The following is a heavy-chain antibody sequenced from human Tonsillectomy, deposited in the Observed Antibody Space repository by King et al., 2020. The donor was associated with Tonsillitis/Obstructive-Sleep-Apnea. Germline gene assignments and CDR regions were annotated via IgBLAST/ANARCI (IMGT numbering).Heavy chain of an antibody. V-gene: IGHV3-30*04. CDR3: ARHLGNDSGYWYNYCYGMDV. CDR2: ISHDGTNK. D-gene: IGHD1-1*01. Sequence: VQLVESGGGVVQPGRSLRLSCAASGFTFSSYAMHWVRQAPGKGLEWVAVISHDGTNKYYGDSVKGRITIYRDNSKNTLHLQMNSLRPDDTAVYYCARHLGNDSGYWYNYCYGMDVWGQGTTVTVPS. J-gene: IGHJ6*02. CDR1: GFTFSSYA.